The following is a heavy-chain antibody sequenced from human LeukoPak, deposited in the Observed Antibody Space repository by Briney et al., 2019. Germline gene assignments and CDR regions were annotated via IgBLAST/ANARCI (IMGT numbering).Heavy chain of an antibody. J-gene: IGHJ4*02. CDR1: GFMFSSNW. CDR2: IKEDGTET. V-gene: IGHV3-7*03. Sequence: GGSLRLSCAASGFMFSSNWMSWVRLAPGKGLEWVANIKEDGTETYYVDSVKGRFTISRDNSKNTLSLQLNSLRAEDTAVYYCAKGTSSSCYSAPNYWGQGTLVTVSS. CDR3: AKGTSSSCYSAPNY. D-gene: IGHD2-15*01.